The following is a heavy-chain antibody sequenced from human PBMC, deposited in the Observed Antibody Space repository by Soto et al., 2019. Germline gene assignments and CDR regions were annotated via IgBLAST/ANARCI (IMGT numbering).Heavy chain of an antibody. CDR1: GFAVSDNY. D-gene: IGHD6-25*01. CDR3: ARDRSDSSRADSFDI. V-gene: IGHV3-53*01. CDR2: IYRGLAT. Sequence: EVQLVESGGGLIQPGGSPRLSCAVSGFAVSDNYMSWVRQAPGKGLEWVSVIYRGLATHYADSVKGRFTISRDDSKNTVYLQMNSLRAEDTAVYYCARDRSDSSRADSFDIWGQGTVVTVSS. J-gene: IGHJ3*02.